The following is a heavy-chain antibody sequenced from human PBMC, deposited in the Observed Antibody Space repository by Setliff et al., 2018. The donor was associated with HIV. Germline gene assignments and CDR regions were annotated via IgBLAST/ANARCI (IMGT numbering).Heavy chain of an antibody. J-gene: IGHJ4*02. V-gene: IGHV4-4*09. D-gene: IGHD2-2*01. CDR3: ARGTGRYGSDY. Sequence: PSETLSLTCSVSGGSIYNFYWSWIRQSPGKGLEWIGYIYSTGSTNYNPSLKSRVTISVDTSKNQFSLKLSAVTAADTAVYYCARGTGRYGSDYWGQGTLVTVSS. CDR1: GGSIYNFY. CDR2: IYSTGST.